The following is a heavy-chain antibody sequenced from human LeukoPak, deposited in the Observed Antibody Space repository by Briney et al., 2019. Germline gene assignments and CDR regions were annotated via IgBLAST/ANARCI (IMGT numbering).Heavy chain of an antibody. CDR1: EFTFSSYS. CDR2: ISGSGGST. Sequence: GGSLRLSCAASEFTFSSYSMSWVRQAPWKGLEWVSAISGSGGSTYYADSVKGRFTISRDNSKNTLYLQMNSLRAEDTAVYYCAKVPAPTIFGVVISWFDPWGQGTLVTVSS. D-gene: IGHD3-3*01. CDR3: AKVPAPTIFGVVISWFDP. J-gene: IGHJ5*02. V-gene: IGHV3-23*01.